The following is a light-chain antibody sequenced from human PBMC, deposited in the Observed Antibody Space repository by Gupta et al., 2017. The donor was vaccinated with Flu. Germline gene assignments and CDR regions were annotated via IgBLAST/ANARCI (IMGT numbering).Light chain of an antibody. CDR3: QQDHSCPST. V-gene: IGKV1-5*03. CDR2: KAS. J-gene: IGKJ1*01. Sequence: DIQMTQSPSTQSASVGDRVTITCRASQTINSWLAWYQQKPGKAPQLLISKASTLESAIPSRFSGSGSETAFTLTITSLQPDDFATYYFQQDHSCPSTFGPGTKVEI. CDR1: QTINSW.